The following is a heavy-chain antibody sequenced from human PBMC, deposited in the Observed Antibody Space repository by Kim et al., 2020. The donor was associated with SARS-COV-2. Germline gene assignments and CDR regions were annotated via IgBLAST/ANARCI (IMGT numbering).Heavy chain of an antibody. CDR2: IYYSGST. CDR3: ARVHWGYDSSGYYYNIDY. CDR1: GGSISSYY. V-gene: IGHV4-59*13. J-gene: IGHJ4*02. D-gene: IGHD3-22*01. Sequence: SETLSLTCTVSGGSISSYYWSWIRQPPGKGLEWIGYIYYSGSTNYNPSLKSRVTISVDTSKNQFSLKLSSVTAADTAVYYCARVHWGYDSSGYYYNIDYWGQGTLVTVSS.